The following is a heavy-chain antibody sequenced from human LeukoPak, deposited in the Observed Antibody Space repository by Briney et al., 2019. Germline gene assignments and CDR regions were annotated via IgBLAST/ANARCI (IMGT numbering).Heavy chain of an antibody. CDR2: ISAYNGNT. Sequence: ASVKVSCKXSGYTFTSYGISWVRQAPGQGLEGMGWISAYNGNTNYAQKLQGRVTMTTDTSTSTAYMELRSLRSDDTAVYYCARLYYDSSAPPYDYWGQGTLVTVSS. V-gene: IGHV1-18*01. D-gene: IGHD3-22*01. J-gene: IGHJ4*02. CDR1: GYTFTSYG. CDR3: ARLYYDSSAPPYDY.